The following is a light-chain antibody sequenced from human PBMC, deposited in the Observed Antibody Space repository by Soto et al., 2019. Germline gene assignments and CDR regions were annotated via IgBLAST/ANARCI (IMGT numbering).Light chain of an antibody. J-gene: IGKJ1*01. CDR1: QSVISY. V-gene: IGKV3D-15*01. CDR2: DAS. CDR3: QQYNNWPAIT. Sequence: EIVLTQSPGTLSLSSAERATLSCRASQSVISYLAWYQKKPGQAPRLLIYDASNRATGIPARFSGSGSGRKLTLTISSLQSEDVAVYYCQQYNNWPAITFGQGTKVDIK.